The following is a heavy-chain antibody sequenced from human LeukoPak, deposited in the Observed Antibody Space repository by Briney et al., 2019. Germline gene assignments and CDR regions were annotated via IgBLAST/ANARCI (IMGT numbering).Heavy chain of an antibody. CDR3: ARADQPPFYYFDY. J-gene: IGHJ4*02. V-gene: IGHV1-2*02. CDR1: GYTFTGYY. Sequence: GASVKVSCKASGYTFTGYYMHWVRQAPGQGLGWMGWINPNSGGTNYAQKFQGRVTMTRDTSISTAYMELSRLRSDDTAVYYCARADQPPFYYFDYWGQGTLVTVSS. D-gene: IGHD2-2*01. CDR2: INPNSGGT.